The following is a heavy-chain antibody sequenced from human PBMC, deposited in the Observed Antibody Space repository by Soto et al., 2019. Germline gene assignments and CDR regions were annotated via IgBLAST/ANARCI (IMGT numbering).Heavy chain of an antibody. CDR2: ICYSGST. D-gene: IGHD2-21*02. V-gene: IGHV4-39*01. Sequence: QLQLQESGPGLVKPSETLSLTCTVSGGSISSSSYYWGWIRQPPGKGLEWIGSICYSGSTYYNPSLKSRVTISVDTSKNQFSLKLSSVTAADTAVYYCARHYPRYGGNYYFDYWGQGTLVIVSS. J-gene: IGHJ4*02. CDR1: GGSISSSSYY. CDR3: ARHYPRYGGNYYFDY.